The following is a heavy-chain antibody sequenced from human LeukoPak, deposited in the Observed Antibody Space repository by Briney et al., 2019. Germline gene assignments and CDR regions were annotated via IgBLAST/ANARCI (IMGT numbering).Heavy chain of an antibody. J-gene: IGHJ4*02. CDR3: ARLEGSSYGYPASFDY. CDR1: GGPFSGSIYY. D-gene: IGHD5-18*01. Sequence: SETLSLTCTVSGGPFSGSIYYWGWIRQPPGKGLEWIATISYGGSTYYNPSLKSRVSLTVDTSKKEVSLKLTSVTAADTAVYYCARLEGSSYGYPASFDYWGQGTLVTVSS. CDR2: ISYGGST. V-gene: IGHV4-39*01.